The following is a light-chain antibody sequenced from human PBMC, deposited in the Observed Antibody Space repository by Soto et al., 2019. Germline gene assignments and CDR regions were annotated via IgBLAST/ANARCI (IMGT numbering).Light chain of an antibody. CDR2: KAS. J-gene: IGKJ1*01. CDR1: QTISSW. Sequence: DILMTQCPSTLCGSVGGRSRMTCRASQTISSWLAWYQQKPGKAPKLLIYKASTLKSGVPSRFSGSGSGTEITLTISGLQPDDFATYYCQHYNSYSEAFGQGTKVDIK. CDR3: QHYNSYSEA. V-gene: IGKV1-5*03.